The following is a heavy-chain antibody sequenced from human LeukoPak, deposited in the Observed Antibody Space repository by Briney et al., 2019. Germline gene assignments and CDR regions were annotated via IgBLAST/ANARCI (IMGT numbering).Heavy chain of an antibody. CDR1: GFTFSTYA. CDR2: ISASSGTI. CDR3: AREAGSADH. V-gene: IGHV3-48*01. J-gene: IGHJ4*02. D-gene: IGHD6-25*01. Sequence: GGSLRLSCAASGFTFSTYAVNWVRQAPGKGLEWVSYISASSGTIFYADSVKGRFTVSRDNAKNSLYLQMNSLRAEDTGVYYCAREAGSADHWGQGTLVTVSS.